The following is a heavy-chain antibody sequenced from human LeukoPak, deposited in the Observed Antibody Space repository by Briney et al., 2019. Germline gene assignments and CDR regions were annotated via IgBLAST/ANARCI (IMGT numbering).Heavy chain of an antibody. CDR2: ISGGGGTT. J-gene: IGHJ4*02. V-gene: IGHV3-23*01. CDR3: AKDLGPDY. Sequence: GDSLRLSCVASGFTFSTYAMSWVRQAPGKGLEWVSVISGGGGTTYYADSMKGRFSISRDISKSTLNLRMDSLRAEDTAVYYCAKDLGPDYWGQGTLVTVSS. CDR1: GFTFSTYA.